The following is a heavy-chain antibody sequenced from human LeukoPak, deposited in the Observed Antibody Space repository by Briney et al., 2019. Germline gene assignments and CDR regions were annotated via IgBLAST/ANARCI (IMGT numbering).Heavy chain of an antibody. J-gene: IGHJ5*01. CDR3: ARQIAVVEPTDPNWFDS. V-gene: IGHV4-39*07. D-gene: IGHD2-21*01. Sequence: SETLSLTCTVSGGSISSSSFYWGWIRQPPGKGLEWIGSIFYSGNTYYTPSLQSRVTMSLDTSKSQFSLSLTSVTAADTAVYYCARQIAVVEPTDPNWFDSWGQGTPVTVSS. CDR2: IFYSGNT. CDR1: GGSISSSSFY.